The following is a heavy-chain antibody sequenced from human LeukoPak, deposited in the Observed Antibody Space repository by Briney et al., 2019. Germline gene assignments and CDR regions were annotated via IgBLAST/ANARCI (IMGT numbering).Heavy chain of an antibody. CDR1: GGSFSGYY. J-gene: IGHJ4*02. D-gene: IGHD2-2*02. CDR2: INHSGST. V-gene: IGHV4-34*01. Sequence: PSETLSLTCAVYGGSFSGYYWSWIRQPPGKGLEWIGEINHSGSTNYNPSLKSRVTISVDTSKNQFSLKLSSVTAADTAVYYCARGGRGIYCSSTSCYKGNFNYRGQGTLVTVSS. CDR3: ARGGRGIYCSSTSCYKGNFNY.